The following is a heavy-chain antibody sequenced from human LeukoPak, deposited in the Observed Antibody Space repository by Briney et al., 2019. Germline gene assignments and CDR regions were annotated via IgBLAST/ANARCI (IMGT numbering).Heavy chain of an antibody. CDR3: GRGGLRAAVDV. Sequence: GGSLRLSCAASGFSLSGYWMHWLRQAPGKGLVWVSRINSDGGTTSYADSVKGRFTISRDNAKNTLYLQMDSLRAEDSAVYYCGRGGLRAAVDVSGPGTTVTVSS. V-gene: IGHV3-74*01. J-gene: IGHJ6*02. D-gene: IGHD6-25*01. CDR2: INSDGGTT. CDR1: GFSLSGYW.